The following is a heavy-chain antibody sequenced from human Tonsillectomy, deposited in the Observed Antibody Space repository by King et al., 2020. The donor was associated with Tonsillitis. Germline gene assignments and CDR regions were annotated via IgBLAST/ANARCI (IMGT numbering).Heavy chain of an antibody. CDR3: ARDHYTAMVKYYIDY. CDR2: ISYDGSNK. V-gene: IGHV3-30*04. D-gene: IGHD5-18*01. Sequence: QLVQSGGGVVQPGRSLRLSCAASGFTFSSYAMHWVRQAPGKGLEWVAVISYDGSNKYYADSVKGRFTISRDNSKNTLYLQMNSLRAEDTAVYYCARDHYTAMVKYYIDYWGQGTLVTVSS. J-gene: IGHJ4*02. CDR1: GFTFSSYA.